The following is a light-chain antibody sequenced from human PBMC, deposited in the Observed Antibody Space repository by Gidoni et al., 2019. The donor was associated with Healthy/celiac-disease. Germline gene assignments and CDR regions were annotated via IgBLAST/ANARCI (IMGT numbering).Light chain of an antibody. CDR2: DAS. V-gene: IGKV1-33*01. J-gene: IGKJ4*01. CDR3: QQYDNLPLT. CDR1: QDISDY. Sequence: DIQMTQSPSSLSASVGDRVTITSQASQDISDYLDWYQLKPGKAPKLLIYDASNLETGVPSRFSGSGSGTDFTFTISSLQPEDIATYYCQQYDNLPLTFGGGTKVEIK.